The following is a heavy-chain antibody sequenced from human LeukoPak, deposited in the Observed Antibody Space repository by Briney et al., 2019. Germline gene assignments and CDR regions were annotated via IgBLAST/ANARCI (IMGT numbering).Heavy chain of an antibody. Sequence: GGSLRLSCAASGFTFSSYAMSWVRQAPGEGLEWVSSITTSGGSTYYADSVKGRFTISRDNAKNTLYLQMNSLRAEDTAVYYSAVGSYLGRNFDYWGQGTLVTVSS. CDR1: GFTFSSYA. J-gene: IGHJ4*02. CDR3: AVGSYLGRNFDY. V-gene: IGHV3-23*01. CDR2: ITTSGGST. D-gene: IGHD1-26*01.